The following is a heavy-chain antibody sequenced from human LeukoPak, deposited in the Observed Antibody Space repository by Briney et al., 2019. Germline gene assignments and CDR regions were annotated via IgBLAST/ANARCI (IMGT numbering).Heavy chain of an antibody. CDR2: IIGSDGST. CDR3: AKDRWTGSPGNFDY. J-gene: IGHJ4*02. CDR1: GFTFSSYV. D-gene: IGHD3/OR15-3a*01. Sequence: PGGSLRLSCAASGFTFSSYVMGWVRQAPGRGLEWVSGIIGSDGSTYYADSVKGRFTISRDNSKNTLYLQMNSLRVEDTAVYYCAKDRWTGSPGNFDYWGQGTLVTVSS. V-gene: IGHV3-23*01.